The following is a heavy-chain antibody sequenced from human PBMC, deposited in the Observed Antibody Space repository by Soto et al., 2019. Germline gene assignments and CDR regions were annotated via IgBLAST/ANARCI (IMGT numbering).Heavy chain of an antibody. V-gene: IGHV3-23*01. D-gene: IGHD3-22*01. CDR3: ATQLYYDSSGPPGY. Sequence: EVQLLESGGGLVQPGGSLRLSCAASGFTFSSYAMSWVRQAPGKGLEWVSAISGSGGSTYYAGSVKGRFTISRHNSKKTLNLQIISLTAEDTSVDYCATQLYYDSSGPPGYWGKGNLVTVSS. J-gene: IGHJ4*02. CDR2: ISGSGGST. CDR1: GFTFSSYA.